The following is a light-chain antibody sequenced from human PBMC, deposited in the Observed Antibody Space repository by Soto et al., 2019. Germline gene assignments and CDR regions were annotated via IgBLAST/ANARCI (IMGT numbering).Light chain of an antibody. CDR3: QQYNNWVT. CDR2: GAS. J-gene: IGKJ4*01. Sequence: EIVMTQSPATLSVSPGERATLSCRASQSVRNNLAWYQQKPGQAPRLLISGASSRSTGVPARFSGSGSGTEFTLTISSLQSEDFAVYYCQQYNNWVTFGGGTKVEIK. CDR1: QSVRNN. V-gene: IGKV3-15*01.